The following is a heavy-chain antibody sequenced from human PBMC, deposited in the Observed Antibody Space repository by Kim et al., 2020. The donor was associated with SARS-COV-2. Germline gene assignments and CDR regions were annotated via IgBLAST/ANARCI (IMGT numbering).Heavy chain of an antibody. Sequence: SETLSLTCTVSGGSISSGDYYWSWIRQPPGKGLEWIGYIYYSGSTYYNPSLKSRVTISVDTSKNQFSLKLSSVTAADTAVYYCARVPYYYDSSGYQGSDYWGQGTLVTVSS. CDR2: IYYSGST. V-gene: IGHV4-30-4*01. CDR3: ARVPYYYDSSGYQGSDY. CDR1: GGSISSGDYY. D-gene: IGHD3-22*01. J-gene: IGHJ4*02.